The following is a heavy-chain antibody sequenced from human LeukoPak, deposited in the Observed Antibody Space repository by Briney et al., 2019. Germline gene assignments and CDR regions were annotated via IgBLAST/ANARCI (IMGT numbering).Heavy chain of an antibody. CDR3: AKDYYDSSGYYAGMVFDY. J-gene: IGHJ4*02. Sequence: GGSLRLSCAASGFTFSSYAMTWVRQAPGKGLEWVSTMSGSGGSTYYADSVKGRFTISRDNSKNTLYLQMNSLRVEDTAVYYCAKDYYDSSGYYAGMVFDYWGQGTLVTVSS. D-gene: IGHD3-22*01. V-gene: IGHV3-23*01. CDR1: GFTFSSYA. CDR2: MSGSGGST.